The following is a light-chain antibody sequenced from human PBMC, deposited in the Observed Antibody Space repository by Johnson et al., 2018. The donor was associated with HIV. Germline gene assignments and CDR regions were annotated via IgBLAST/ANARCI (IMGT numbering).Light chain of an antibody. V-gene: IGLV1-51*02. J-gene: IGLJ1*01. CDR3: GTWDSSQGGV. CDR2: ENN. CDR1: SSNIGNNY. Sequence: QSVLTQPPSVSAAPGQKVTISCSGSSSNIGNNYVSWYQQLPGTAPKLLIYENNKRPSGIPYRFSGSKSGTSATLGITGLQTGDEADYYCGTWDSSQGGVFGTGTKVTVL.